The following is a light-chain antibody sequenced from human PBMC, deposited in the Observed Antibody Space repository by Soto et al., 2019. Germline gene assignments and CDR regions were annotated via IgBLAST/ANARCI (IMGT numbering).Light chain of an antibody. CDR1: ESINGW. CDR3: QLHDDYSHAT. CDR2: DAS. J-gene: IGKJ2*01. Sequence: DIQMTQSPSTLSVSVGDRVTITCRASESINGWLAWYQQKPGRAPKLLIYDASTLQTGVPSRFRGSGFGTEFTLTISGLQPDDFATYYCQLHDDYSHATFGQGTKVDIK. V-gene: IGKV1-5*01.